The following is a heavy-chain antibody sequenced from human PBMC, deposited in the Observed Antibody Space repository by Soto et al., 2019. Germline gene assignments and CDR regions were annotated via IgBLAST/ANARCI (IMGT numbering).Heavy chain of an antibody. V-gene: IGHV1-2*04. CDR2: INPKSGGT. Sequence: ASGTVSFITAGSTIRGDFRRWGRQDTGQGLEWMGWINPKSGGTNYAQKFQDWVTMTRDTSISTAYMELTRLRSDDTAVYYCALIEMTTIAWGQGTLVPVS. CDR3: ALIEMTTIA. J-gene: IGHJ4*02. CDR1: GSTIRGDF. D-gene: IGHD4-4*01.